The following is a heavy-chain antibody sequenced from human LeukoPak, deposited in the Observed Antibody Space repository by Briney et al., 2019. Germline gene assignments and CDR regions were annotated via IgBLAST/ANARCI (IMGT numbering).Heavy chain of an antibody. J-gene: IGHJ6*02. V-gene: IGHV7-4-1*02. D-gene: IGHD5-12*01. Sequence: GASVKVSCKASGYTFTSYAMNWVRQAPGQGLEWMGWINTNTGNPTYAQGFTGRFVFSLDTSVSTAYLQISSLKAEDTAVYYCAREGSGYDWRYYYYYYGMDVWGQGTTVTVSS. CDR2: INTNTGNP. CDR1: GYTFTSYA. CDR3: AREGSGYDWRYYYYYYGMDV.